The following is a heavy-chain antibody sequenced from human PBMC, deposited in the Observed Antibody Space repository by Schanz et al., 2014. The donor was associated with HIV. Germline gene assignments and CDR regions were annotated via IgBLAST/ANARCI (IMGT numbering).Heavy chain of an antibody. V-gene: IGHV3-21*04. D-gene: IGHD4-17*01. CDR3: AKSRGDSWPYGMDV. Sequence: EVQLVESGGGLVKPGGSLRLSCAASGFTFGSFTMTWVRQAPGTGLEWVSSISSGGSDIYYADSVKGRLTISRDNIKNSLSLQMNSLRGEDTAVYYCAKSRGDSWPYGMDVWGQGTTVTVSS. CDR1: GFTFGSFT. CDR2: ISSGGSDI. J-gene: IGHJ6*02.